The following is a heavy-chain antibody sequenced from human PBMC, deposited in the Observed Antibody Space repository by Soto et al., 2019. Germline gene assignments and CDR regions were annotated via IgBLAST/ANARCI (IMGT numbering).Heavy chain of an antibody. Sequence: GGSLRLSCAASGFTFSSYAMHWVRQAPGKGLEWVAVISYDGSNKYYADSVKGRFTISRDNSKNTLYLQMNSLRAEDTAVYYCASWPLGPGYSSGWYPDDYWGQGTLVTVSS. CDR3: ASWPLGPGYSSGWYPDDY. D-gene: IGHD6-19*01. CDR1: GFTFSSYA. J-gene: IGHJ4*02. CDR2: ISYDGSNK. V-gene: IGHV3-30-3*01.